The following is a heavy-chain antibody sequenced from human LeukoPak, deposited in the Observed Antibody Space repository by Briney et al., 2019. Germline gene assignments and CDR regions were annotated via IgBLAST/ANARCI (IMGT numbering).Heavy chain of an antibody. CDR2: IYYSGST. CDR3: ARWSGYALD. CDR1: CGSISIDY. J-gene: IGHJ1*01. V-gene: IGHV4-59*01. Sequence: PSETLSLTCTLSCGSISIDYWSWIRHPPGKGLEWIGYIYYSGSTNYNPSLKSRLTMSIDTSKTQFSLKLSSVTAADTAVYYCARWSGYALDWGQGTLVPVSS. D-gene: IGHD2-2*01.